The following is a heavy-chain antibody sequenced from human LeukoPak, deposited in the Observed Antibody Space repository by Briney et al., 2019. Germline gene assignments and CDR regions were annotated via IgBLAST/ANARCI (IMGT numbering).Heavy chain of an antibody. CDR3: ATADTAMVSSLGY. D-gene: IGHD5-18*01. CDR1: GGSISSGGYY. Sequence: PSETLPLTCTVSGGSISSGGYYWSWIRQHPGKGLEWIGYIYYSGSTYYNPSLKSRVTISVDTSKNQFSLKLSSVTAADTAVYYCATADTAMVSSLGYWGQGTLVTVSS. J-gene: IGHJ4*02. CDR2: IYYSGST. V-gene: IGHV4-31*03.